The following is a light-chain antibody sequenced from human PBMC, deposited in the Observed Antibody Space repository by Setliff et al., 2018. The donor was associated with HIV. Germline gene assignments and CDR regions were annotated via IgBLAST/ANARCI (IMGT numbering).Light chain of an antibody. CDR1: SSGVGAYNY. Sequence: QSALAQPASVSGSPGQSITVSCTGTSSGVGAYNYVSWYQQHPGKAPKLMIYEVSNRPSGVSNRFSGSKSGNTASLTISGLQAEDEADYYCSSYTSNSTPVFGTGTKVTVL. V-gene: IGLV2-14*01. CDR3: SSYTSNSTPV. CDR2: EVS. J-gene: IGLJ1*01.